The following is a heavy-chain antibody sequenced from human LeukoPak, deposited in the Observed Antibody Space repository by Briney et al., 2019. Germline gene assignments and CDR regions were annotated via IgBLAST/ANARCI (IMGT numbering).Heavy chain of an antibody. Sequence: SETLSLTCTVSGGSISSGSYYWTWIRQPPGKGLEWIGEINHRGSTNYNPSLKSRVTISADTSKNQFSLKMSSVTAADTAVYYCARDWDVAGLAYWGQGTLVTVSS. V-gene: IGHV4-39*07. CDR2: INHRGST. D-gene: IGHD6-19*01. CDR3: ARDWDVAGLAY. J-gene: IGHJ4*02. CDR1: GGSISSGSYY.